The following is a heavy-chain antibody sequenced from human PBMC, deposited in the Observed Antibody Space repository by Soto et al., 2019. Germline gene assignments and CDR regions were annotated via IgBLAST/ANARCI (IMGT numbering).Heavy chain of an antibody. CDR2: ISTYNGDT. CDR1: GYTFTTSG. V-gene: IGHV1-18*01. Sequence: QVQLVQSGPEVKKPGASVKVSCEASGYTFTTSGISCVRQAPGQGLEWMGWISTYNGDTNSAQKFQGRGTMTAAPSTGTVYMELMGLKSDDTAVYYCARQGSWPYYYYGLDVWGQATTVTVSS. D-gene: IGHD1-26*01. CDR3: ARQGSWPYYYYGLDV. J-gene: IGHJ6*02.